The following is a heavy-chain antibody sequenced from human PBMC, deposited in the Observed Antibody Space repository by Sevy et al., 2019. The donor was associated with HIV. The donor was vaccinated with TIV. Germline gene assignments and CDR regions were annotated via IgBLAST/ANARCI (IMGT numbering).Heavy chain of an antibody. CDR2: ISGTT. D-gene: IGHD3-16*01. Sequence: SETLSLTCAVSGASVRSDSYYWTWIRQTPGRGLEWIGHISGTTSYNPSLKSRLTISRDTSKKQFFLTLSSVTAADTAVYYCASAKKLADTYYDSTVYYSFAYWGPGTLVTVSS. CDR1: GASVRSDSYY. CDR3: ASAKKLADTYYDSTVYYSFAY. J-gene: IGHJ4*02. V-gene: IGHV4-61*01.